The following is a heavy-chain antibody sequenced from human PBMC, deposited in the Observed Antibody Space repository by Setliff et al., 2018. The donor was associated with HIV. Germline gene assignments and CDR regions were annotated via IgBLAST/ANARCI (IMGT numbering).Heavy chain of an antibody. CDR3: ARARGYTYGYIDS. CDR1: GDSTSSSSSY. CDR2: IYYSGST. Sequence: SETLSLTCTVSGDSTSSSSSYWGWIRQPPGKGLEWIGSIYYSGSTYYNPSLKSRVTISVDTSKNQFSLKLNSVTAADTAVYYCARARGYTYGYIDSWAQGTLVTVSS. J-gene: IGHJ4*02. D-gene: IGHD5-18*01. V-gene: IGHV4-39*01.